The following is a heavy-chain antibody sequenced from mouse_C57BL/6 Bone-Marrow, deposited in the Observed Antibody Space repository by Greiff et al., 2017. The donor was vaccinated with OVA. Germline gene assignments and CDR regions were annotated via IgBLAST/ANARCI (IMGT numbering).Heavy chain of an antibody. Sequence: QVQLQQSGPELVKPGASVKISCKASGYSFTSSYIHWVKQRPGQGLEWIGWIYPGSGSTKYTEKFKGKATLTADTSSSTAYVQLSSRTSEDSAVYYCARVLSYWGQGTLVTVSA. J-gene: IGHJ3*01. CDR2: IYPGSGST. V-gene: IGHV1-66*01. CDR3: ARVLSY. CDR1: GYSFTSSY.